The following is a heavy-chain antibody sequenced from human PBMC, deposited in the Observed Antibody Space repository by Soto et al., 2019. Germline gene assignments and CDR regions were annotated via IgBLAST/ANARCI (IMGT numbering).Heavy chain of an antibody. D-gene: IGHD2-21*01. CDR3: AKGSLYCGGDCYSGTFDI. Sequence: GGSLRLSCAASGCTFDDYAMHWVRQAPGKGLEWVSGISWNSGSIGYADSVKGRFTISRDNAKNSLYLQMNSLRAEDTALYYCAKGSLYCGGDCYSGTFDIWGQGTMVTVSS. CDR2: ISWNSGSI. CDR1: GCTFDDYA. J-gene: IGHJ3*02. V-gene: IGHV3-9*01.